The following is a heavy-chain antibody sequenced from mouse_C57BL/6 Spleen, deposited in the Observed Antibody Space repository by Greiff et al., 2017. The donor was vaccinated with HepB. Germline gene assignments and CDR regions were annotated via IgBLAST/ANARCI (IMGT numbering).Heavy chain of an antibody. V-gene: IGHV1-61*01. CDR1: GYTFTSYW. Sequence: QVQLQQPGAELVRPGSSVKLSCKASGYTFTSYWMDWVKQRPGQGLEWIGNIYPSDSETHYNHKFKDKATLTVDKSSSTAYMQLSSLTSEDSAVYYCARGYSNYGAMDYWGQGTSVTVSS. J-gene: IGHJ4*01. D-gene: IGHD2-5*01. CDR2: IYPSDSET. CDR3: ARGYSNYGAMDY.